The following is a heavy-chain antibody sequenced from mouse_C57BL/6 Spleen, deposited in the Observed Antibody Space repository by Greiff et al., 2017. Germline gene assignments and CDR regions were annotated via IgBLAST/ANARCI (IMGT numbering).Heavy chain of an antibody. J-gene: IGHJ4*01. V-gene: IGHV1-81*01. CDR1: GYTFTSYG. CDR3: ASDYYGSSYEGYAMDY. CDR2: IYPRSGNT. Sequence: VQLQQSGAELARPGASVKLSCKASGYTFTSYGISWVKQRTGQGLEWIGEIYPRSGNTYYNEKFKGKATLTADKSSSTAYMELRSLTSEDSAVYFCASDYYGSSYEGYAMDYWGQGTSVTVSS. D-gene: IGHD1-1*01.